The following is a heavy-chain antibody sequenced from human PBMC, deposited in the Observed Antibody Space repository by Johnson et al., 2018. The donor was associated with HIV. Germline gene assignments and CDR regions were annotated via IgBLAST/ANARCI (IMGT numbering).Heavy chain of an antibody. CDR2: ISYDGSNK. D-gene: IGHD1-26*01. J-gene: IGHJ3*02. V-gene: IGHV3-30*18. CDR1: GFTFSSYG. Sequence: VQLVESGGCVVQPGRSLRLSCAASGFTFSSYGMHWVRQAPGKGLEWVAVISYDGSNKYYADSVKGRFTISRDNSKNTLYLQMNSRRAEDTAVYYCAKDPYSGSPIDIWGQGTMVTVSS. CDR3: AKDPYSGSPIDI.